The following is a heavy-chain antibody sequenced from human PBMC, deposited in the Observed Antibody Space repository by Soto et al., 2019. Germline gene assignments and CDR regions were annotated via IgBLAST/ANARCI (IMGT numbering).Heavy chain of an antibody. J-gene: IGHJ4*02. Sequence: GGSLRLSCSASGFTFSTYTMNWVRQAPGRGLEWVSAIYPSATATYYADSVKGRFTISRDSSKNMLFLQMNSLRVEDTAVYYCVKDRHPDNMWTFDFWGQGTLVTVS. CDR1: GFTFSTYT. CDR2: IYPSATAT. CDR3: VKDRHPDNMWTFDF. D-gene: IGHD2-21*01. V-gene: IGHV3-23*05.